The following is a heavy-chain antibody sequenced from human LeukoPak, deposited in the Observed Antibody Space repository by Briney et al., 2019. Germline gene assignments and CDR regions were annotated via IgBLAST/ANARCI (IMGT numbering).Heavy chain of an antibody. CDR3: ARKVGATGIYFDY. CDR1: GFTFSSYA. V-gene: IGHV3-64*01. J-gene: IGHJ4*02. D-gene: IGHD1-26*01. Sequence: GGSLRLSCAASGFTFSSYAMHWVRQAPGKGLEYVSAISSNGGSTYYANSVKGRFTISRDNSKNTLYLQMGSLRAEDMAVYYCARKVGATGIYFDYWGQGTTVTVSS. CDR2: ISSNGGST.